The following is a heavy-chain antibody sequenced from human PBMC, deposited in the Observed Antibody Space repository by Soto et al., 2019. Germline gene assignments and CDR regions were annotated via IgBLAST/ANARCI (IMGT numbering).Heavy chain of an antibody. CDR1: GLTVSSSY. J-gene: IGHJ4*02. V-gene: IGHV3-53*01. D-gene: IGHD2-15*01. CDR2: IYSGGDT. CDR3: AIENHCSGDC. Sequence: EVQLVQSGGGLIQPGGSLRLSCAGSGLTVSSSYMSWIRQAPGEGLEWVSLIYSGGDTYYTDSVKGRFTVSRDFSTDTLYLQMTSRSVEDTAIYYCAIENHCSGDCWGPGTLVTVS.